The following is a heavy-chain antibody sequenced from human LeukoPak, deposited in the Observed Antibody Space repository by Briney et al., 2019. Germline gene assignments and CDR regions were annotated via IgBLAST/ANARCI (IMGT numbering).Heavy chain of an antibody. D-gene: IGHD1-7*01. CDR2: INHSGST. CDR1: GGSITSGGYY. CDR3: ARDERSIERNWNYVWYFDL. Sequence: PSQTLSLTCSVSGGSITSGGYYWSWIRQPPGKGLEWIGEINHSGSTNYNPSLKSRVTISVDTSKNQFSLKLSSVTAADTAVYYCARDERSIERNWNYVWYFDLWGRGTLVTVSS. V-gene: IGHV4-30-2*01. J-gene: IGHJ2*01.